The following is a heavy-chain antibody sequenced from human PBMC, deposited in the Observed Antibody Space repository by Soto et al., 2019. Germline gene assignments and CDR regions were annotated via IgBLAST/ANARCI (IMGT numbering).Heavy chain of an antibody. CDR2: INAANGDT. J-gene: IGHJ5*02. CDR1: GYTFTSYD. CDR3: VRRHVSATGTDWFDP. V-gene: IGHV1-3*01. Sequence: ASVKVSCKASGYTFTSYDIHWVRQAPGQRLEWMGWINAANGDTKYSPKFQGRVTITRDTSASTAYMELSSLRSEDTAVYYCVRRHVSATGTDWFDPWGQGTLVTVSS. D-gene: IGHD6-13*01.